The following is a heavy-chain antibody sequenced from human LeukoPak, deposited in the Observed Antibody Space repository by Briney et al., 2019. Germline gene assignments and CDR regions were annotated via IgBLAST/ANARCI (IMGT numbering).Heavy chain of an antibody. CDR3: AKSAVIIGYFDY. CDR2: IKQDGSEK. Sequence: GGSLRLSCATSGFSFSQFWMSWVRQTPGKGLEWVANIKQDGSEKYYVDSVKGRFTISRDNAKNTVILQMDSLTPEDTAVYFCAKSAVIIGYFDYWGQGTLVTVSS. CDR1: GFSFSQFW. V-gene: IGHV3-7*01. D-gene: IGHD2-21*01. J-gene: IGHJ4*02.